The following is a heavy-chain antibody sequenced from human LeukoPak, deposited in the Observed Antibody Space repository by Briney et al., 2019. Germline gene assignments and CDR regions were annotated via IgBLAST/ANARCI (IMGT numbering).Heavy chain of an antibody. Sequence: ASVKVSFKASGGTFSSYAISWVRQAPGQGLEWMGRIIPILGIANYAQKFQGRVTITADKSTSTAYMELSSLRSEDTAVYYCAREGASYYDILTGYSGNWFDPWGQGTLVTVSS. CDR2: IIPILGIA. V-gene: IGHV1-69*04. D-gene: IGHD3-9*01. J-gene: IGHJ5*02. CDR3: AREGASYYDILTGYSGNWFDP. CDR1: GGTFSSYA.